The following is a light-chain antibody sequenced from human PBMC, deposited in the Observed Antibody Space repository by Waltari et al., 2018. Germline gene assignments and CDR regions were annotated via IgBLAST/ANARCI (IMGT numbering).Light chain of an antibody. CDR2: LGS. CDR1: QSLLHSNGYNY. V-gene: IGKV2-28*01. J-gene: IGKJ5*01. Sequence: EIVMTQSPLSLSVTPGEPASISCRSSQSLLHSNGYNYLAWYVQKPGQSPQVLIYLGSDRAPGVPDRFSSSGSGTDFTLKISRVEAEDVGIYYCMGALQTATFGPGTRLDIK. CDR3: MGALQTAT.